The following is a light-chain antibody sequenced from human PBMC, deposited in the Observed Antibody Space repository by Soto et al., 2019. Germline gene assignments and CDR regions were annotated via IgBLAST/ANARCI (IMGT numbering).Light chain of an antibody. V-gene: IGKV3-20*01. J-gene: IGKJ1*01. CDR1: QSVSRTY. Sequence: LSKSAAAVSLYTWKRATLSCRVSQSVSRTYLAWYQHEPGQAPRLLIYCASSRATGIPDRFSGRGSGTDFTLTISILQPEDFAVYYCQQYGSSSWTFGQGTKVDIK. CDR2: CAS. CDR3: QQYGSSSWT.